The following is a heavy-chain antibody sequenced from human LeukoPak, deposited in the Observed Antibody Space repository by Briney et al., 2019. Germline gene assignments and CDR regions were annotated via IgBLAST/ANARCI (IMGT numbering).Heavy chain of an antibody. CDR2: VSSDGSNK. Sequence: GGSLTLSCAASGFTFSSYCIHWVRQAPDKGLEWVAVVSSDGSNKYYADSVKGRFTISRDTSKNTLYLQMNSLGAEDTAVYYCARGYSSSWLGYFDYWGQGTLVTVSS. J-gene: IGHJ4*02. CDR3: ARGYSSSWLGYFDY. CDR1: GFTFSSYC. V-gene: IGHV3-30*03. D-gene: IGHD6-13*01.